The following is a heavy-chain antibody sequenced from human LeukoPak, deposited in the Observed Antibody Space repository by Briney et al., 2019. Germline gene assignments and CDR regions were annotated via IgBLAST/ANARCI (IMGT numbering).Heavy chain of an antibody. V-gene: IGHV1-69*13. CDR1: GGIFSSYA. CDR2: IIPIFGPA. CDR3: ARSGYSYGFRTLDY. D-gene: IGHD5-18*01. J-gene: IGHJ4*02. Sequence: ASVKVSCKASGGIFSSYALSWVGQAPGQGLEWMGGIIPIFGPANYAQKFQGRVTITADESTSTAYMELSSLRSEDTAFYYCARSGYSYGFRTLDYWGQGTLVTVSS.